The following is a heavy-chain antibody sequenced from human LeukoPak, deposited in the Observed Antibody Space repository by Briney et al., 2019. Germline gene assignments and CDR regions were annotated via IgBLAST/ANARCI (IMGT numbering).Heavy chain of an antibody. CDR3: AREGSSTSFDY. CDR2: IYYSGST. V-gene: IGHV4-31*03. D-gene: IGHD2-2*01. Sequence: PSETLSRTCTVSGGSISSGGYYWSWIRQHPGKGLEWIGYIYYSGSTYYNPSLKSRVTISVDTSKNQFSLKLSSVTAADTAVYYCAREGSSTSFDYWGQGTLVTVSS. CDR1: GGSISSGGYY. J-gene: IGHJ4*02.